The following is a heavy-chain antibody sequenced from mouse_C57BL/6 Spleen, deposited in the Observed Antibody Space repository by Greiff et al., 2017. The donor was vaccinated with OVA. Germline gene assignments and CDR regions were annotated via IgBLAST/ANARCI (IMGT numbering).Heavy chain of an antibody. CDR2: IHPNSGST. D-gene: IGHD1-1*01. Sequence: QVQLQQPGAELVKPGASVKLSCKASGYTFTSYWIHWVKQRPGQGLEWIGMIHPNSGSTNYNEKFKSKATMNVEKSSSTAYMQLISLTSEHSSFYYCSIPIITTVVATMYFDYWGQGTTLTVSS. CDR3: SIPIITTVVATMYFDY. CDR1: GYTFTSYW. J-gene: IGHJ2*01. V-gene: IGHV1-64*01.